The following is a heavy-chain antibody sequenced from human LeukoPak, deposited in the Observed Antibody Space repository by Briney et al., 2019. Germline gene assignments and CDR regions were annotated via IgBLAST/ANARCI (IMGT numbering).Heavy chain of an antibody. Sequence: PSETLSLTCTVSGGSIRSGDFYWSWIRQPPGKGLEWIGYIYYSGSTNYNPSLKSRVTISVDTSKNQFSLKLSSVTAADTAVYYCAREDGGYDHDYYYGMDAWGQGTTVTVSS. J-gene: IGHJ6*02. V-gene: IGHV4-30-4*01. CDR2: IYYSGST. CDR1: GGSIRSGDFY. D-gene: IGHD5-12*01. CDR3: AREDGGYDHDYYYGMDA.